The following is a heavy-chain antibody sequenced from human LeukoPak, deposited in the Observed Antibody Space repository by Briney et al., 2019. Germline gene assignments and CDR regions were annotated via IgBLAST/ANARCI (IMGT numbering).Heavy chain of an antibody. CDR3: ARGVSGSYGLDV. V-gene: IGHV3-74*01. CDR2: LNGDGGST. J-gene: IGHJ6*02. CDR1: GFTFSSSW. Sequence: GGSLRPSCVASGFTFSSSWMHWVRQAPGKGLVWVSRLNGDGGSTNYADSVKGRFTISRDNAKNTLYLQMNSLRAEDTAVYYCARGVSGSYGLDVWGQGTTVTVSS. D-gene: IGHD1-1*01.